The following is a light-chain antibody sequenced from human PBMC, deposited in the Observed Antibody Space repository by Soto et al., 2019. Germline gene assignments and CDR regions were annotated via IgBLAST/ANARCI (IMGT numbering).Light chain of an antibody. CDR2: DAS. Sequence: EIVLTQSPATLSLSPGERATLSCRASHSVSTSLAWYQQKPGQAPRLLIYDASNRATGIPARFSGSGSGTDFTLTISSLEPEDFAVYYCQQRSNWPPLTFGGGTRVEIK. J-gene: IGKJ4*01. V-gene: IGKV3-11*01. CDR3: QQRSNWPPLT. CDR1: HSVSTS.